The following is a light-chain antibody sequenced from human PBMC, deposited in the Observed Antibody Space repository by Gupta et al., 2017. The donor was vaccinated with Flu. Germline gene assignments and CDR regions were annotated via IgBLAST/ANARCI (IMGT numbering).Light chain of an antibody. CDR2: DAS. V-gene: IGKV3-11*01. Sequence: EVVLTQSQATLSLSRGERATLSCRASQSVKDALAWYQQKPGQAHRLLVYDASNRAAGIPVKFSGSGCGTDFTLTINNLEPEDFALYYCQQRADWPLTFGGWTKVEIK. CDR1: QSVKDA. J-gene: IGKJ4*01. CDR3: QQRADWPLT.